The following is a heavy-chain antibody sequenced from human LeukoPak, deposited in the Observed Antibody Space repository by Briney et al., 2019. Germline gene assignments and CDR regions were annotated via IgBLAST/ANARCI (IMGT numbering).Heavy chain of an antibody. CDR1: GFTFTSSA. Sequence: ASVKVSCKASGFTFTSSAMQWVRQARAQRLEWIGWIVVGSGNTNYAQKFQERVTITRDMSTSTAYMELSSLRSEDTAVYYCAASGSYYHRLLDYWGQGTLVTVSS. J-gene: IGHJ4*02. D-gene: IGHD1-26*01. V-gene: IGHV1-58*02. CDR2: IVVGSGNT. CDR3: AASGSYYHRLLDY.